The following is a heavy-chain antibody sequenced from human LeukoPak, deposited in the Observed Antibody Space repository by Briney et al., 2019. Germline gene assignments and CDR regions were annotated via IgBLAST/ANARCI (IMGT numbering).Heavy chain of an antibody. CDR2: ISGSGGST. Sequence: GGSLRLSCAASGFTFSSYAMSWVRQAPGQGLEWVSAISGSGGSTYYADSVKGRFTISRDNSKNTLYLQMNSLRAEDTAVYYCAKSGQLPNDYYYYMDVWGKGTTVTVSS. CDR3: AKSGQLPNDYYYYMDV. V-gene: IGHV3-23*01. CDR1: GFTFSSYA. D-gene: IGHD2-2*01. J-gene: IGHJ6*03.